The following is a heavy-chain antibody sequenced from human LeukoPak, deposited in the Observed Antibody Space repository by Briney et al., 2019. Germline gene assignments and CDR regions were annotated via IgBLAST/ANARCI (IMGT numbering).Heavy chain of an antibody. CDR3: ARAPYNWNYYYYYMDV. CDR2: IYYSGST. J-gene: IGHJ6*03. V-gene: IGHV4-59*01. Sequence: SETLSLTCTVSGGSISSYYWSWIRQPPGKGLEWIGYIYYSGSTNYNPSLKSRVTISVDTSKNQFSLKLSSVTAADTAVYYCARAPYNWNYYYYYMDVWGKGTTVTVSS. CDR1: GGSISSYY. D-gene: IGHD1-20*01.